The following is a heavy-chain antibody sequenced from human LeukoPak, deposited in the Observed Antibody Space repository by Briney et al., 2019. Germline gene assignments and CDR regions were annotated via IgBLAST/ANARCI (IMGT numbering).Heavy chain of an antibody. D-gene: IGHD6-13*01. Sequence: SETLSLTCAVYGGSFSGYYWSWIRQPPGKGLEWIGEINHSGSTNYNPSLKSRVTISVDTSKNQFSLKLSSVTAADTAVYDWASRTPGYSSSWYGTVTTYYFDYWGQGTLVTVSS. CDR2: INHSGST. J-gene: IGHJ4*02. CDR3: ASRTPGYSSSWYGTVTTYYFDY. V-gene: IGHV4-34*01. CDR1: GGSFSGYY.